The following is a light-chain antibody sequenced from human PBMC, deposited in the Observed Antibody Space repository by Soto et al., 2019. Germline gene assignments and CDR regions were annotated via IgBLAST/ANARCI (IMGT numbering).Light chain of an antibody. CDR2: AAS. V-gene: IGKV1-39*01. J-gene: IGKJ1*01. CDR1: QSISSY. CDR3: QQSYSTPWT. Sequence: DIPMNQSPSSLSASVGDRVTITCRASQSISSYLNWYQQKPGKAPKLLIYAASSLQSGVPSRFSGSGSGTDSTLTISSLQPEDFATYYCQQSYSTPWTFGQGTKVEIK.